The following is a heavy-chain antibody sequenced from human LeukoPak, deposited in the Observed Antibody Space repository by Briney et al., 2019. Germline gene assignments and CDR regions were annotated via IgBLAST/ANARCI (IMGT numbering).Heavy chain of an antibody. D-gene: IGHD6-13*01. Sequence: GSLRLSCAASGFTFSSYSMYWVRQAPGKGLEWVSYISSASGSIYYAVSVKGRFTISRDNAKNTLYLQMNSLRAEDTAVYYCARVEGSSWYRVYYFDYWGQGTLVTVSS. CDR1: GFTFSSYS. V-gene: IGHV3-48*04. CDR2: ISSASGSI. CDR3: ARVEGSSWYRVYYFDY. J-gene: IGHJ4*02.